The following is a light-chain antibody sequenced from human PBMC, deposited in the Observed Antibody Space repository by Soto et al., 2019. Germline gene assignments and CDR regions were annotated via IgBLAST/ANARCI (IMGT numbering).Light chain of an antibody. J-gene: IGKJ1*01. Sequence: DIQMTQSPSTLSASVGDRDTITCRASQSISSWLAWYQQKPGKAPKLLIYDASSLESGVPSRFSGSGSGTEFTLTISSLQPDDFATYYCQQYNSYSGTFGQGTKVEIK. CDR1: QSISSW. V-gene: IGKV1-5*01. CDR3: QQYNSYSGT. CDR2: DAS.